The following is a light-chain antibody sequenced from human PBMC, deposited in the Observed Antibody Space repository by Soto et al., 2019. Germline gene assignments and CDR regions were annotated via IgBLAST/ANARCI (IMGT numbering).Light chain of an antibody. Sequence: EIVLTQSPATLSLSPGERATLSCRASQSVSSYLAWYQQKPGQAPRLLIYDASNRATGIPARFSGSGSGTDFTLTISSLEPEDFAVYYCQQYNDWPPVTFGGGTKVEIK. CDR1: QSVSSY. J-gene: IGKJ4*01. CDR2: DAS. CDR3: QQYNDWPPVT. V-gene: IGKV3-11*01.